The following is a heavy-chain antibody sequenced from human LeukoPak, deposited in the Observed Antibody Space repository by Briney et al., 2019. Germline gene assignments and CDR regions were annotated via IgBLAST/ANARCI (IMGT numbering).Heavy chain of an antibody. CDR2: IRYDGSNK. CDR3: AKGGSLDYYGSGRSYYYYYMDV. Sequence: GGSLRLSYAASGFTFSSYGMHWVRQAPGKGLEWVAFIRYDGSNKYYADSVKGRFTISRDNSKNTLYLQMNSLRAEDTAVYYCAKGGSLDYYGSGRSYYYYYMDVWGKGTTVTVSS. J-gene: IGHJ6*03. CDR1: GFTFSSYG. V-gene: IGHV3-30*02. D-gene: IGHD3-10*01.